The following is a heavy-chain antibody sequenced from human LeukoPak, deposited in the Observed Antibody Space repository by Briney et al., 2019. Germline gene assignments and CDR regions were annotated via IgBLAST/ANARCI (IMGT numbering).Heavy chain of an antibody. CDR1: GFTFSSYA. V-gene: IGHV3-30-3*01. J-gene: IGHJ3*02. CDR2: ISYDGSNK. CDR3: ARDLLDSASDAFDI. Sequence: PGRSLRLSCAASGFTFSSYAMHWVRQAPGKGLEWVAVISYDGSNKYYADSVKGRFTISRDNSKNTLYLQMNSLRAEDTAVYYCARDLLDSASDAFDIWGQGTMVTVSS. D-gene: IGHD5-18*01.